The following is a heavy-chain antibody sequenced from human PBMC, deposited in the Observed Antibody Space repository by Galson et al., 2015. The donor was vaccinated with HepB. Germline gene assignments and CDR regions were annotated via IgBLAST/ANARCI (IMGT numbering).Heavy chain of an antibody. CDR3: ARSPGYYDSSGYYSGGDYYYYYMDV. J-gene: IGHJ6*03. CDR2: IKQDGSEK. CDR1: GFTFSSYW. D-gene: IGHD3-22*01. Sequence: SLRLSCAASGFTFSSYWMSWVRQAPGKGLEWVANIKQDGSEKYYVDSVKGRFTISRDNAKNSLYLQMNSLRAEDTAVYYCARSPGYYDSSGYYSGGDYYYYYMDVWGKGTTVTVSS. V-gene: IGHV3-7*03.